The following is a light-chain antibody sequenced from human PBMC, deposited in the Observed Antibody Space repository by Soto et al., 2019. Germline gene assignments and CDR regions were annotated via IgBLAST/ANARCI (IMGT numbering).Light chain of an antibody. CDR2: EVS. J-gene: IGLJ1*01. CDR1: SRDVGGYNY. V-gene: IGLV2-14*01. Sequence: QSVLTQPASVSESPGQSITISCTGTSRDVGGYNYVSWYQQHPGEVPRLVIYEVSNRPSGVSSRFSGSKSGNTASLTISGLLAEDEADYYCSSYTSSSTYDFGTGTKVTVL. CDR3: SSYTSSSTYD.